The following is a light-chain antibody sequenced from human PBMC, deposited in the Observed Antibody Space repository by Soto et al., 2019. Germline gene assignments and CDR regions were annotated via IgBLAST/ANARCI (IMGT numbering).Light chain of an antibody. Sequence: EIVMTQSPATLSLSPGERATLSCRASQSVNSNLAWYQQKAGQAPRLLIYGTSTRATGIPARFSGSGSGTDFTLTISSLQFEDFAVYYCQQYNNWPPATFGGGTKVDIK. CDR2: GTS. CDR3: QQYNNWPPAT. CDR1: QSVNSN. V-gene: IGKV3-15*01. J-gene: IGKJ4*01.